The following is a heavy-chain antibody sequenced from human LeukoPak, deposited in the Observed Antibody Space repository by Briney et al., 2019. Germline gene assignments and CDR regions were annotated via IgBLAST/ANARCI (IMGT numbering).Heavy chain of an antibody. CDR1: GGSFSGYY. CDR2: INHSGST. Sequence: PSETLSLTCAVYGGSFSGYYWSWIRQPPGKGLEWIGEINHSGSTNYNPSLKSRVTISVDTSKNQFSLKLSSVTAADTAVYYCARGRWPGITMIVVDPPRGAFDIWGQGTMVTVSS. D-gene: IGHD3-22*01. J-gene: IGHJ3*02. CDR3: ARGRWPGITMIVVDPPRGAFDI. V-gene: IGHV4-34*01.